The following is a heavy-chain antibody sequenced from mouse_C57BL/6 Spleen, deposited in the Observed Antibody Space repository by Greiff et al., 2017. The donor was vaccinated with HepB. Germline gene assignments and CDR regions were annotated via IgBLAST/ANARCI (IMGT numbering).Heavy chain of an antibody. CDR2: IYPSDSET. J-gene: IGHJ4*01. D-gene: IGHD1-1*01. V-gene: IGHV1-61*01. CDR1: GYTFTSYW. CDR3: AREGITTVMDY. Sequence: QVQLQQPGAELVRPGSSVKLSCKASGYTFTSYWMDWVKQRPGQGLEWIGNIYPSDSETHYNQKFKDKATLTVDKSSSTAYMQLSSLTSEDSAVYYCAREGITTVMDYWGQGTSVTVSS.